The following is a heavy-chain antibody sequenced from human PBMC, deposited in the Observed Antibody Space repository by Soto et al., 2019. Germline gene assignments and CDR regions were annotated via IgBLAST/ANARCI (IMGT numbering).Heavy chain of an antibody. CDR1: GFTVSSNY. J-gene: IGHJ4*02. CDR2: IYSGGST. Sequence: GGSLRLSCAASGFTVSSNYMSWVRQAPGKGLEWVSVIYSGGSTYYADSVKGRFTISRHNSKNTLYLQMNSLRAEDTAVYYCARSPAWFLEWFYFDYWGQGTLVTVSS. V-gene: IGHV3-53*04. D-gene: IGHD3-3*01. CDR3: ARSPAWFLEWFYFDY.